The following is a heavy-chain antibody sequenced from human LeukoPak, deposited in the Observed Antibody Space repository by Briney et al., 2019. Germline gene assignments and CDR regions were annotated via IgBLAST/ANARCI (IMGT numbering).Heavy chain of an antibody. CDR3: ARSLRFGELLWFFDP. Sequence: SETLSLTCTVSGGSVSSGSYYWSWIRQPLGKGLEWIGEINHSGSTNYNPSLKSRVTISVDTSKNQFSLKLSSVTAADTAVYYCARSLRFGELLWFFDPWGQGTLVTVSS. CDR1: GGSVSSGSYY. CDR2: INHSGST. J-gene: IGHJ5*02. V-gene: IGHV4-39*07. D-gene: IGHD3-10*01.